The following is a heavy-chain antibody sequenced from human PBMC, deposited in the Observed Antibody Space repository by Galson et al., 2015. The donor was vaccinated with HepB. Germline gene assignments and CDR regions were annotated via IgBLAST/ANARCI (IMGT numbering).Heavy chain of an antibody. CDR1: GYTFIDYY. Sequence: SVKVSCKASGYTFIDYYIHWVRQAPGQGLEWMGWINPKSGGTKYAQKFQGWVTMTRDTSISTANMELSRLTSDDTAVYYCARSEYSSDGFDYWGQGTLVTVSS. D-gene: IGHD6-25*01. V-gene: IGHV1-2*04. CDR2: INPKSGGT. CDR3: ARSEYSSDGFDY. J-gene: IGHJ4*02.